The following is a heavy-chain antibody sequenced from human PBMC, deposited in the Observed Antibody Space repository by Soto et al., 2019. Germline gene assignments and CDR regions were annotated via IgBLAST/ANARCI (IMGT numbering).Heavy chain of an antibody. V-gene: IGHV5-10-1*01. Sequence: GSLQISCKGSGYSFTSYWISWVRQLPGKGLEWMGRIDPSDSYTNYSPSFQGHVTISADKSISTAYLQWSSLKASDTAMYYCGRRNPTGGYYGGQGPLVTVFS. CDR2: IDPSDSYT. CDR3: GRRNPTGGYY. CDR1: GYSFTSYW. D-gene: IGHD1-1*01. J-gene: IGHJ4*02.